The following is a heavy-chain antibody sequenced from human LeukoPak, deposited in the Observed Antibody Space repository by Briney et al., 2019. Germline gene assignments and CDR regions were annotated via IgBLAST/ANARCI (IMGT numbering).Heavy chain of an antibody. V-gene: IGHV7-4-1*02. CDR3: AREGIRGYDFWSGYYTYFGY. CDR1: GYTFTSYA. Sequence: ASVKVSCKASGYTFTSYAMNWVRQAPGQGLEWMGWINTNTGNPTYAQGFTGRFVFSLDTSVSTAYLQISSLKAEDTAVYYCAREGIRGYDFWSGYYTYFGYWGQGTLVTVSS. CDR2: INTNTGNP. D-gene: IGHD3-3*01. J-gene: IGHJ4*02.